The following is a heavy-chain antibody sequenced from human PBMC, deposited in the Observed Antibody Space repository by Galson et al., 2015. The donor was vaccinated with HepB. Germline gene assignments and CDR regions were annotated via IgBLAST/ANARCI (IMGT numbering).Heavy chain of an antibody. V-gene: IGHV5-10-1*01. CDR1: GYTFTSYW. Sequence: QSGAEVKKPGESLRISCKGSGYTFTSYWISWVRQMPGKGLEWRGRIDPSDSYTSYSPSFQGHVTISADKSISTAYLQWSSLKASDTAMYYCARLYCSGGPCYGAVDYYSGMGVWGQGTTVTVSS. CDR3: ARLYCSGGPCYGAVDYYSGMGV. CDR2: IDPSDSYT. D-gene: IGHD2-15*01. J-gene: IGHJ6*02.